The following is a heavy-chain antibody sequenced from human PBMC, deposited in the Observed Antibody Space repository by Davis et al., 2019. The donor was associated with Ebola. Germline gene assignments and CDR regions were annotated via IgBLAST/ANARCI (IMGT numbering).Heavy chain of an antibody. CDR2: IIPIFGTA. D-gene: IGHD3-3*01. CDR1: GYTFTGYY. CDR3: ARWVWLLSFDY. V-gene: IGHV1-69*13. Sequence: SVKVSCKASGYTFTGYYMHWVRQAPGQGLEWMGGIIPIFGTANYAQKFQGRVTITADESTSTAYMELSSLRSEDTAVYYCARWVWLLSFDYWGQGTLVTVSS. J-gene: IGHJ4*02.